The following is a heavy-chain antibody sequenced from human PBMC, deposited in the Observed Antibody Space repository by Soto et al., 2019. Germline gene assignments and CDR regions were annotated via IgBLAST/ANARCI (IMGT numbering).Heavy chain of an antibody. J-gene: IGHJ4*02. CDR3: ARDPGGVFRVWEWSCRPGWLEV. D-gene: IGHD3-3*01. CDR1: GYTFTGYY. V-gene: IGHV1-2*04. Sequence: GASVKVSCKASGYTFTGYYMHWVRQAPGQGLGWMGWINPNSGGTNYAQKFQGWVSMTRDTSISTAYMELSRLRSDDTAGYYCARDPGGVFRVWEWSCRPGWLEVWGEGALVSVSS. CDR2: INPNSGGT.